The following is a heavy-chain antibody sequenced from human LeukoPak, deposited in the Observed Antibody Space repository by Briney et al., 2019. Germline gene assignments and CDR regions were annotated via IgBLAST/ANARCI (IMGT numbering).Heavy chain of an antibody. Sequence: GGSLRLSCAASGFTFSSYAMHWVRQAPGKGLEYVSAISSNGGSTYYANSVKGRFTISRDDSKNALYLQMNSLKTEDTALFYCVRVNTGMNSGSYHLDYWGQGTLVTVSS. D-gene: IGHD3-10*01. J-gene: IGHJ4*02. CDR1: GFTFSSYA. V-gene: IGHV3-64*01. CDR2: ISSNGGST. CDR3: VRVNTGMNSGSYHLDY.